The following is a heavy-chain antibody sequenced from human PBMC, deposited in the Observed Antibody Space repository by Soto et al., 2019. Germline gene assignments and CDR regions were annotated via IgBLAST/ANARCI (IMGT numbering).Heavy chain of an antibody. CDR3: ARGGRSEEKCYPYHFDF. CDR2: IFYSGTT. D-gene: IGHD6-19*01. CDR1: GGSITSYY. V-gene: IGHV4-59*01. Sequence: PSETLSLTCSVSGGSITSYYWTWVRQSPGKGLEWIGYIFYSGTTNYNPSLKSRVTMSVNTSNKQFFQKISSVTVADTAVYYCARGGRSEEKCYPYHFDFWGQGTLVTVSS. J-gene: IGHJ4*02.